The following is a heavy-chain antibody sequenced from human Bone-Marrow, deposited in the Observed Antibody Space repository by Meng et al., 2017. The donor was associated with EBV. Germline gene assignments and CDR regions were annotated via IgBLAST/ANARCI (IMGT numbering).Heavy chain of an antibody. CDR3: ARGSYSNNWYSDS. D-gene: IGHD6-13*01. Sequence: VQLVESGGGLVQPWGARRLSCAASGFSFSRYWMHWVRQAPGKGQEWVAIISYTGSNKYYADSVKGRFTISRDNSKNTLYLQMSSLRVEDTAVYYCARGSYSNNWYSDSWGQGTLVTVAS. CDR1: GFSFSRYW. V-gene: IGHV3-30-3*01. CDR2: ISYTGSNK. J-gene: IGHJ4*02.